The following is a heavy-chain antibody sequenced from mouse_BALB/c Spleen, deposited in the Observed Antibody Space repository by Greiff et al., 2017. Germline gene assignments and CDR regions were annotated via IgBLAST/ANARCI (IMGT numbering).Heavy chain of an antibody. CDR1: GFSLTSYG. Sequence: VHLVESGPGLVAPSQSLSITCTVSGFSLTSYGVHWVRQPPGKGLEWLGVIWAGGSTNYNSALMSRLSISKDNSKSQVFLKMNSLQTDDTAMYYCARDRDYGSSYYFDYWGQGTTLTVSS. J-gene: IGHJ2*01. V-gene: IGHV2-9*02. CDR2: IWAGGST. D-gene: IGHD1-1*01. CDR3: ARDRDYGSSYYFDY.